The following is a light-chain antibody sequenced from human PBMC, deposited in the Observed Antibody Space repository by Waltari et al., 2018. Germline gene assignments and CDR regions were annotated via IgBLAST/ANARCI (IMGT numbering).Light chain of an antibody. CDR3: QQADSFPPLT. Sequence: DIQMTQSPSSVSASVGDRVTISCRASRHIGSWLAWYQQKPGEAPELLIHTSSRLQTGVPARFTGSVSGTDFALTISNLQPEDSAIYYCQQADSFPPLTFGQGTRVEIK. J-gene: IGKJ5*01. V-gene: IGKV1-12*01. CDR2: TSS. CDR1: RHIGSW.